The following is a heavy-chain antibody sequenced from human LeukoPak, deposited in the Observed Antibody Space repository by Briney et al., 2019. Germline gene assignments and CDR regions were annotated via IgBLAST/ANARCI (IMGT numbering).Heavy chain of an antibody. CDR2: IDSSGDVI. CDR3: ARGVAAAGKGSPY. V-gene: IGHV3-11*01. Sequence: GGSLRLSRAASGFTFSDYYMTWIRQAPGKGLEWLSYIDSSGDVIYYADSVKGRFTISRDNAKNSVFLQMNSLRAEDTAVYYCARGVAAAGKGSPYWGQGTLVTVSS. D-gene: IGHD6-13*01. J-gene: IGHJ4*02. CDR1: GFTFSDYY.